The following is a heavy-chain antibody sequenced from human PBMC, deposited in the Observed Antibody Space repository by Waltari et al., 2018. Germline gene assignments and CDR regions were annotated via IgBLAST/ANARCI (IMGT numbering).Heavy chain of an antibody. V-gene: IGHV3-30-3*01. D-gene: IGHD4-17*01. CDR1: GFPFRRYA. CDR3: ARDTTTVTTPSQFDY. CDR2: ISYDGSNK. J-gene: IGHJ4*02. Sequence: QVQLVESGGGVVQPGRSLRLSCAASGFPFRRYAMHGVRQAPGKGLEWVAVISYDGSNKYYADSVKGRFTISRDNSKNTLYLQMNSLRAEDTAVYYCARDTTTVTTPSQFDYWGQGTLVTVSS.